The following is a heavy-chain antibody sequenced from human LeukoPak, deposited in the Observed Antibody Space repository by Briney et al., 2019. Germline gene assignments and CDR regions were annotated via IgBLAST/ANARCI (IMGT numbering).Heavy chain of an antibody. Sequence: ASVKVSCKASVYTFTSYGISGVRQAPGQGLEGMGWISVYNGNKNYPQKLQGRGTKTRKTSQRPAYMELGILEPDDTARYYSAGDQGYYYYYYMDGWGKGATVTVSS. CDR1: VYTFTSYG. CDR3: AGDQGYYYYYYMDG. V-gene: IGHV1-18*01. CDR2: ISVYNGNK. J-gene: IGHJ6*03.